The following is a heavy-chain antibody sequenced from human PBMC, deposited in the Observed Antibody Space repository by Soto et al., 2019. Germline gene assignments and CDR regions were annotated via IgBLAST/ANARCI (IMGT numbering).Heavy chain of an antibody. V-gene: IGHV4-30-2*01. J-gene: IGHJ4*02. CDR2: IYHSGSN. CDR3: ARGLNTAAALDY. CDR1: GGSISSGGYS. D-gene: IGHD6-13*01. Sequence: QLQRQASGSGLVRPSQTLSLTCAVCGGSISSGGYSWSWILQPPGKGQEWIGYIYHSGSNYYNPSLRGRVTISVYRSKNQLSLKLSSVTASDTAVYYCARGLNTAAALDYWGKGTLVTVSS.